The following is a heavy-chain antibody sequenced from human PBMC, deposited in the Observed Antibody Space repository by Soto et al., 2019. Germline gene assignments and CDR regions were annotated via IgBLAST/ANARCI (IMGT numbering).Heavy chain of an antibody. CDR3: ATPRKNFYYYGVDV. CDR2: IHHSGST. V-gene: IGHV4-34*01. Sequence: TSETLSLTCAVYGGSFSGYYGTWIRQPPGKGLEWIGEIHHSGSTNYNPSLKSRVSISVDMSNNQFSLRLSSVTAADTAVYYCATPRKNFYYYGVDVWGQGTTVTVSS. CDR1: GGSFSGYY. J-gene: IGHJ6*02.